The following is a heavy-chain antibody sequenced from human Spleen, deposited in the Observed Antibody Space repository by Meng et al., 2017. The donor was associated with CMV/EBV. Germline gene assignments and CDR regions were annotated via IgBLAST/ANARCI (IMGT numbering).Heavy chain of an antibody. J-gene: IGHJ4*02. CDR3: ARATPGGSYALDY. CDR1: GGSFNSATYY. D-gene: IGHD1-26*01. CDR2: IYYSGRT. Sequence: YGGSFNSATYYWSWIRQHAGKGLQWIGYIYYSGRTYYNPSLKSRVSISLDTSKKQFSLKLSSVTAEDTAVYYCARATPGGSYALDYWGQGTLVTVSS. V-gene: IGHV4-31*02.